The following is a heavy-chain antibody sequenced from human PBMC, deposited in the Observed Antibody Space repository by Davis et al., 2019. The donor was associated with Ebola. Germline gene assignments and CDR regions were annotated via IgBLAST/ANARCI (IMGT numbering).Heavy chain of an antibody. D-gene: IGHD3-22*01. CDR3: ARSSYYYDSSGSYH. J-gene: IGHJ5*02. CDR2: INAGNGNT. CDR1: GYTFTSYA. Sequence: ASVKVSCKASGYTFTSYAMHWVRQAPGQRLEWMGWINAGNGNTKYSQKFQGRVTITADKSTSTAYMELSSLRSEDTAVYYCARSSYYYDSSGSYHWGQGTLVTVSS. V-gene: IGHV1-3*01.